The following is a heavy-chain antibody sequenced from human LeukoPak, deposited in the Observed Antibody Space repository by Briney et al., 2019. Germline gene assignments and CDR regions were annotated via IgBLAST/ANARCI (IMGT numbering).Heavy chain of an antibody. Sequence: GGSLGLSCAASGFTFSSYGMHWVRQAPGKGLEWVAFIRYDGRRLREGPIHHLQRQMNSLRAEDTAVYYCARGILGSSSWRSGFDPWGQGTLVTVSS. J-gene: IGHJ5*02. CDR1: GFTFSSYG. D-gene: IGHD6-13*01. V-gene: IGHV3-30*02. CDR2: IRYDG. CDR3: ARGILGSSSWRSGFDP.